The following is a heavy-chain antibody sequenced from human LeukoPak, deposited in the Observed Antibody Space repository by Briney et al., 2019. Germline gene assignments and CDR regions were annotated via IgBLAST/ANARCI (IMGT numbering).Heavy chain of an antibody. V-gene: IGHV3-11*04. CDR1: GFTFSDYY. Sequence: GGSLRLSCTASGFTFSDYYISWIRQAPGKGLEWVSYISSSGSTIYYADSVKGRFTISRDDAKNSLYLQINSLRAEDTAVYYCARAALGSGRPYYYMDVWGKGTTVSVSS. D-gene: IGHD6-19*01. J-gene: IGHJ6*03. CDR3: ARAALGSGRPYYYMDV. CDR2: ISSSGSTI.